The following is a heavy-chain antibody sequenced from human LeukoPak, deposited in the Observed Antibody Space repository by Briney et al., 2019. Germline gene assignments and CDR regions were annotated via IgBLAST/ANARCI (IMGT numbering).Heavy chain of an antibody. CDR1: GGSFSGYY. CDR2: INHSGST. J-gene: IGHJ5*02. V-gene: IGHV4-34*01. CDR3: AKLRWLQFSFDP. D-gene: IGHD5-24*01. Sequence: SETLSLTCAVYGGSFSGYYWSWIRQPPGKGLEWIGEINHSGSTNYNPSLKSRVTISVDTSKNQFSLNLTSVTAADTAMYYCAKLRWLQFSFDPWGQGTLVTVSS.